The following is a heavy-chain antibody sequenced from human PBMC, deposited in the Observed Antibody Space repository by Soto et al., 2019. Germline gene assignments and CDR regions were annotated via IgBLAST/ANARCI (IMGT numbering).Heavy chain of an antibody. J-gene: IGHJ6*02. CDR3: ARGYCSGGSCYDGMDV. D-gene: IGHD2-15*01. Sequence: SVKVSCKASGGTFSSYAISWVRQAPGQGLEWMGGIIPIFGTANYAQKFQGRVTITADESTSTAYMELSSLRSEDTAVYYCARGYCSGGSCYDGMDVWGQGTTVTVSS. CDR2: IIPIFGTA. V-gene: IGHV1-69*13. CDR1: GGTFSSYA.